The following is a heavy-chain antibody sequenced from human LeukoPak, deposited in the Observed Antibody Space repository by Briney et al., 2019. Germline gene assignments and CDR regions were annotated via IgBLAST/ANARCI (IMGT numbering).Heavy chain of an antibody. CDR3: ARDRTSLWELIQGRWFDP. CDR1: GGSISSYY. D-gene: IGHD1-26*01. Sequence: SETLSLTCTVPGGSISSYYWSWIRQPAGKGLEWIGRIYTSGSTNYNPSLKSRVTMSVDTSKNQFSLKLSSVTAADTAVYYCARDRTSLWELIQGRWFDPWGQGTLVTVSS. J-gene: IGHJ5*02. CDR2: IYTSGST. V-gene: IGHV4-4*07.